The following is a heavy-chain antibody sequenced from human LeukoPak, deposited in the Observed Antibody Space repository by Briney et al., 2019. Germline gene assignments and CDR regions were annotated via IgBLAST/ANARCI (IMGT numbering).Heavy chain of an antibody. CDR3: AKLYYYGSGSHHNWFDP. D-gene: IGHD3-10*01. J-gene: IGHJ5*01. CDR1: GFTFSSYG. V-gene: IGHV3-30*02. CDR2: IRYDGSNK. Sequence: GGSLRLSCAASGFTFSSYGMHWVRQAPGKGLEWVAFIRYDGSNKYYADSVKGRFTISRDNSKNTLYLQMNSLRAEDTAVYYCAKLYYYGSGSHHNWFDPWGKGTTVTVSS.